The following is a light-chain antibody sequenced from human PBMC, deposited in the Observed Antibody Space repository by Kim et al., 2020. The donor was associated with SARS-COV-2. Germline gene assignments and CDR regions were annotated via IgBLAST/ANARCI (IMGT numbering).Light chain of an antibody. Sequence: GQALTLPCTGTSSDVGGYNYVSWYQQHPGKSPKLMIYDVSNRPSGVSNRFSGSKSGNTASLTISGLQAEDEADYYCSSYTSSSTYVFGTGTKVTVL. V-gene: IGLV2-14*03. CDR1: SSDVGGYNY. J-gene: IGLJ1*01. CDR2: DVS. CDR3: SSYTSSSTYV.